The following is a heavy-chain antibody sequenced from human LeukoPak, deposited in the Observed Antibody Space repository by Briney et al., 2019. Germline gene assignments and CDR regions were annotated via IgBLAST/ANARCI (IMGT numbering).Heavy chain of an antibody. CDR3: ARSRYSGSYWAAFNFDY. CDR1: GGTFSSYA. J-gene: IGHJ4*02. Sequence: SVEVSCKASGGTFSSYAISWVRQAPGQGLEWMGGIIPIFGTANYAQKFQGRVTITADESTSTAYMELSSLRSEDTAVYYCARSRYSGSYWAAFNFDYWGQGTLVTVSS. D-gene: IGHD1-26*01. V-gene: IGHV1-69*13. CDR2: IIPIFGTA.